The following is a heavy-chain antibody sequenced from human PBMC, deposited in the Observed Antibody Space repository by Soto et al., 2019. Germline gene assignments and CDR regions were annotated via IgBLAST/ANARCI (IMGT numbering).Heavy chain of an antibody. CDR1: GYSFTSYW. V-gene: IGHV5-51*01. CDR2: IYPGDSDT. Sequence: GASLKISCKGSGYSFTSYWIGWVRQMPGKGLEWMGIIYPGDSDTRYSPSFQGQVTISADKSISTAYLQWSSLKASDTAMYYCARRPFGVVTDYYYYGMDVWGQGTTVTVSS. J-gene: IGHJ6*02. CDR3: ARRPFGVVTDYYYYGMDV. D-gene: IGHD3-3*01.